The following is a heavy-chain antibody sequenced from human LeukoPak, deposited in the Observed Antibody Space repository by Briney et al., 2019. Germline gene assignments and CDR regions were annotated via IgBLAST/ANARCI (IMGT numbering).Heavy chain of an antibody. V-gene: IGHV3-74*01. CDR2: INSDGSTT. CDR1: GFTFTNAW. Sequence: PGGSLRLSCAASGFTFTNAWMSWVRQAPGKGLVWVSRINSDGSTTTYADSVKGRFTISRDNAKNTLYLQMNSLRAEDTAVYYCARDLGGSVITYYFDSWGQGTLVTVSS. D-gene: IGHD3-16*01. CDR3: ARDLGGSVITYYFDS. J-gene: IGHJ4*02.